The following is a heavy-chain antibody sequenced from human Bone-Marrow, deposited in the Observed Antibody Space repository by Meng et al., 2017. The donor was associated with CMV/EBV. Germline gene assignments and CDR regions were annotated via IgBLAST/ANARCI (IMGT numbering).Heavy chain of an antibody. D-gene: IGHD4-23*01. CDR2: INPNSGGT. V-gene: IGHV1-2*02. CDR3: ASHHYGGNSEATTRKYYYYGMDV. Sequence: GGSLRLSCKASGYTFTGYYMHWVRQAPGQGLEWMGWINPNSGGTNYAQKFQGRVTMTRDTSISTAYMELSRLRSDDTAVYYCASHHYGGNSEATTRKYYYYGMDVWGQGTTVPVSS. J-gene: IGHJ6*02. CDR1: GYTFTGYY.